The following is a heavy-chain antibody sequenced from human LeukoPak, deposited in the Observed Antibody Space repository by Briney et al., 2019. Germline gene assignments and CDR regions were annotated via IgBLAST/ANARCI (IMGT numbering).Heavy chain of an antibody. J-gene: IGHJ3*02. CDR3: ARAPRGSSSSAFDI. Sequence: PSETLSLTCAVYGGSFSGYYWSWIRQPPGKGLEWIGYIVYIGSTTYNPSLKSRVSISIDTSKNQFSLKLNSMTPADTAVYYCARAPRGSSSSAFDIWGQGTVVTVSS. CDR2: IVYIGST. D-gene: IGHD2-2*01. CDR1: GGSFSGYY. V-gene: IGHV4-59*01.